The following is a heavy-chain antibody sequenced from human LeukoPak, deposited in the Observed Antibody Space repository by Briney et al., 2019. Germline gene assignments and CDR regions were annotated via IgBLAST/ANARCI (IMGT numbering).Heavy chain of an antibody. CDR2: ISYDGSNK. CDR3: ARGPLYSYYYDSSGYASFADY. Sequence: GRSLRLSCAASGFTFSSYAMHWVRQAPGKGLEWVAVISYDGSNKYYADSVEGRFTISRDNSKNTLYLQMNSLRAEDTAVYYCARGPLYSYYYDSSGYASFADYWGQGTLVTVSS. V-gene: IGHV3-30-3*01. CDR1: GFTFSSYA. J-gene: IGHJ4*02. D-gene: IGHD3-22*01.